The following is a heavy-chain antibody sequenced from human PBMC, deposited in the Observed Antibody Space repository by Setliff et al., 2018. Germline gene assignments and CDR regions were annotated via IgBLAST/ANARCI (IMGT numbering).Heavy chain of an antibody. CDR2: IKSATEDAAT. V-gene: IGHV3-15*01. CDR1: GITFKNAW. D-gene: IGHD3-9*01. CDR3: ATGPRDNRNFLNWLGS. J-gene: IGHJ5*01. Sequence: PGGSLRLSCAASGITFKNAWMTWVRQAPGKGLEWVGRIKSATEDAATGLAAAVKGRFTMSRDDSRNTAYLQMSSLKSEDTAIYYCATGPRDNRNFLNWLGSWGQGTLVTVSS.